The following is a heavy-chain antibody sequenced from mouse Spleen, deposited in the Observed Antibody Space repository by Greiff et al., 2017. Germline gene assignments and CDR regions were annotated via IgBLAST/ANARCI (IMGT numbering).Heavy chain of an antibody. D-gene: IGHD2-1*01. CDR3: ARRGGNYEAMDY. J-gene: IGHJ4*01. Sequence: QVQLKQPGAELVRPGTSVKLSCKASGYTFTSYWMHWVKQRPGQGLEWIGVIDPSDSYTNYNQKFKGKATLTVDTSSSTAYMQLSSLTSEDSAVYYCARRGGNYEAMDYWGQGTSVTVSS. CDR2: IDPSDSYT. V-gene: IGHV1-59*01. CDR1: GYTFTSYW.